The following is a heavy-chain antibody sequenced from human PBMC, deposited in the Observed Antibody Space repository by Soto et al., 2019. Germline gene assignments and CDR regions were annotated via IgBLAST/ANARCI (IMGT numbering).Heavy chain of an antibody. D-gene: IGHD5-18*01. V-gene: IGHV1-2*02. Sequence: ASVKVSCKASGYTFTGYYMHWVRQAPGQGLEWMGWINPNSGGTNYAQKFQGRVTMTRDTSISTAYMELSRLRSDDTAVYYCARDKYSYGYHYYYGMDVWGQGTRVTVSS. CDR3: ARDKYSYGYHYYYGMDV. CDR2: INPNSGGT. J-gene: IGHJ6*02. CDR1: GYTFTGYY.